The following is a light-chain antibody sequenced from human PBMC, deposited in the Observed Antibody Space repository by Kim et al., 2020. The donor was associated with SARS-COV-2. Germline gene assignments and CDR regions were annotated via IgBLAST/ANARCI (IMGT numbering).Light chain of an antibody. J-gene: IGKJ4*01. Sequence: EIVLTQSPGTLSLSPGERATLSCRASQSVSSSYLAWYQQKSGQAPRLLMYGASTRAPGIPDRFSGSGSGTDFTVTISRLEPEDFAVYYCQQYSSSPLTFGGGTKVDIK. V-gene: IGKV3-20*01. CDR1: QSVSSSY. CDR3: QQYSSSPLT. CDR2: GAS.